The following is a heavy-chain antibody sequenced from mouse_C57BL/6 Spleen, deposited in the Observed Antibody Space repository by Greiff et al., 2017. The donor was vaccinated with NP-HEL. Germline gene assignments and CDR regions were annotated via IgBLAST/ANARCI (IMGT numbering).Heavy chain of an antibody. Sequence: VQLQQSGAELAKPGASEKLSCKASGYTFTSYWMHWVKQRPGQGLEWIGYINPSSGYTKYNQKFKDKATFTADKSSSTAYMQLSSLKYEDSAVYYCARYLYLYCAMDYWGQGTSVTVSS. CDR3: ARYLYLYCAMDY. J-gene: IGHJ4*01. D-gene: IGHD5-1-1*01. CDR2: INPSSGYT. V-gene: IGHV1-7*01. CDR1: GYTFTSYW.